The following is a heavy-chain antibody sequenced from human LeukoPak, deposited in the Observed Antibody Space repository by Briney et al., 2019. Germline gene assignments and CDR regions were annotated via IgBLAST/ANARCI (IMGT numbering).Heavy chain of an antibody. V-gene: IGHV4-39*01. CDR2: MYYSGST. D-gene: IGHD3/OR15-3a*01. CDR3: ARWTKNYFDY. J-gene: IGHJ4*02. CDR1: GGAISSDSFY. Sequence: SETLSLTCSVSGGAISSDSFYWGWIRQRPGKGLEWIGSMYYSGSTYYNPSLKSRVTISVDTSKNQFSLKLSSVTAADTAVYYCARWTKNYFDYWGQGTLVTVSS.